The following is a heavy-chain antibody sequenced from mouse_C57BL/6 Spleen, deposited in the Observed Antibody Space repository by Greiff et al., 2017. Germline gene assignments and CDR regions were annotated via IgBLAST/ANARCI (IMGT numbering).Heavy chain of an antibody. Sequence: VQLKESGAELVRPGASVKLSCTASGFNIKDDYMHWVKQRPEQGLEWIGWIDPENGDTEYASKFQGKATITADTSSNTAYLQLSSLTSEDTAVYYCTTGWAMDYWGQGTSVTVSS. CDR1: GFNIKDDY. CDR2: IDPENGDT. D-gene: IGHD1-1*02. J-gene: IGHJ4*01. V-gene: IGHV14-4*01. CDR3: TTGWAMDY.